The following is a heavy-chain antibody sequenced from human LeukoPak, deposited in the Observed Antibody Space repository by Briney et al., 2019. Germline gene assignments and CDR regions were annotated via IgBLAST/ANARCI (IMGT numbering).Heavy chain of an antibody. CDR3: ARGASSGYRIDY. Sequence: PGGSLRLSCAASGFTFNNYWMHWVRQAPGKGLVWVSRISKDGSTTNYADSVKGRSTISRDNAKNTLYLQMNSLTAEDTALYYCARGASSGYRIDYWGQGTLVTVSS. J-gene: IGHJ4*02. CDR1: GFTFNNYW. V-gene: IGHV3-74*01. CDR2: ISKDGSTT. D-gene: IGHD5-18*01.